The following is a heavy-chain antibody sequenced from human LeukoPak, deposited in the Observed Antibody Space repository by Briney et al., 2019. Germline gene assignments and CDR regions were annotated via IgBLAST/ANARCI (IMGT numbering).Heavy chain of an antibody. CDR3: ARERGGFGVVMKGAFDI. CDR1: GGSISSGGYY. CDR2: IYYSGST. J-gene: IGHJ3*02. Sequence: SETLSLTCTVSGGSISSGGYYWSWIRQHPGKGLEWIGYIYYSGSTYYNPSLKSRVTISVDTSKNQFSQKLSSVTAADTAVYYCARERGGFGVVMKGAFDIWGQGTMVTVSS. D-gene: IGHD3-3*01. V-gene: IGHV4-31*03.